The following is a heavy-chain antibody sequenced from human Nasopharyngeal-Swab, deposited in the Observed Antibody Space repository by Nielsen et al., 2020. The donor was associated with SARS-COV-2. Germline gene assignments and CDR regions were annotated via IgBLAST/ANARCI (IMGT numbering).Heavy chain of an antibody. CDR2: INHSGST. CDR1: GGSFSGYY. V-gene: IGHV4-34*01. D-gene: IGHD4-17*01. Sequence: SDTLSLTCAVSGGSFSGYYWSWIRQPPGKGLEWIGEINHSGSTSYNPSLKSRVTISVDTSKNQFSLKLSSVTAADTAVYYCARGNGAFDYWGQGTLVTVSS. CDR3: ARGNGAFDY. J-gene: IGHJ4*02.